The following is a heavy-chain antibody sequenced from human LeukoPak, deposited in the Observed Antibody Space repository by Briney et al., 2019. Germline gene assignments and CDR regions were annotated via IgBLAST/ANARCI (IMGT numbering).Heavy chain of an antibody. J-gene: IGHJ4*02. V-gene: IGHV5-51*01. CDR2: IYPGDSDT. Sequence: GESLKISCKASGYNYWIGWVRQMPGKGLEWMGIIYPGDSDTRYSPSFQGQVTISADKSISTAYLQWSSLKASDTAMYYCARSLPGYCSGGSCYLGYGYWGQGTLVTVSS. CDR1: GYNYW. CDR3: ARSLPGYCSGGSCYLGYGY. D-gene: IGHD2-15*01.